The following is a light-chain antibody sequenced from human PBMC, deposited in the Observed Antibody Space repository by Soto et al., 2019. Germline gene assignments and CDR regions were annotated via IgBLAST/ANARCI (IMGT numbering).Light chain of an antibody. CDR3: QQYYHWPVT. J-gene: IGKJ4*01. CDR2: GAS. V-gene: IGKV3-15*01. Sequence: EILMTQSPDTLSVSPRERVTLSCRASRTVSNRLAWYQHKPGQAPRLLISGASTGATGIPPRFRGSGSGTEFTLTVDTLQSEDIAIYYCQQYYHWPVTFGGGTKVEIK. CDR1: RTVSNR.